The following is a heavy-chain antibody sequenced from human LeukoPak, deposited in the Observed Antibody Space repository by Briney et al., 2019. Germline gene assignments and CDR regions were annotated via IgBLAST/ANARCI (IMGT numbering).Heavy chain of an antibody. CDR3: ARADIVVVPAVINWFDP. CDR2: IIPIFGTA. Sequence: GASVKVSCKASGGTFSSYAISWVRQAPGQGLEWMGGIIPIFGTANYAQKFQGRVTITTDESTSTAYMELSSLRSEDTAVYYCARADIVVVPAVINWFDPWGQGTLVTVSS. V-gene: IGHV1-69*05. D-gene: IGHD2-2*02. CDR1: GGTFSSYA. J-gene: IGHJ5*02.